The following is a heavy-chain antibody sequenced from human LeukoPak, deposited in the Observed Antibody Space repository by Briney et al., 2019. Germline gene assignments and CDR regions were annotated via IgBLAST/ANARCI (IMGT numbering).Heavy chain of an antibody. CDR3: ARGSNYYGSGSYYLLYFDY. Sequence: PGGSLRLSCVASGFTFSSRDWMTWVRQAPGKGLEWVANIKQDGSEKNYVDSVKGRFTISRDNAKNSVDLQMNSLRGEDTAVYYCARGSNYYGSGSYYLLYFDYWGQGTLVTVSS. D-gene: IGHD3-10*01. CDR2: IKQDGSEK. CDR1: GFTFSSRDW. J-gene: IGHJ4*02. V-gene: IGHV3-7*01.